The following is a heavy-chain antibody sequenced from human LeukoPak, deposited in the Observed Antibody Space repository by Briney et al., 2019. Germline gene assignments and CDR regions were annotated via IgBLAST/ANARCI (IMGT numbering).Heavy chain of an antibody. CDR3: ARIVTSPGSYGMDV. D-gene: IGHD2/OR15-2a*01. V-gene: IGHV1-8*01. Sequence: GASVKVSCKASGYTFTSYDINWVRQAPGQGLEWMGWMNPNSGNTGYAQKFQGRVTMTRNTSISTAYMELSSLRSEDTAVYYCARIVTSPGSYGMDVWGQGTTVTVSS. J-gene: IGHJ6*02. CDR2: MNPNSGNT. CDR1: GYTFTSYD.